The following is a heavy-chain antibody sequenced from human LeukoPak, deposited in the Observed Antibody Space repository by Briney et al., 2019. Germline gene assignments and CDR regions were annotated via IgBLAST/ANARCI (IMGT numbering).Heavy chain of an antibody. J-gene: IGHJ6*03. D-gene: IGHD1-1*01. Sequence: PGGSLRLSCAASGFTFDDYAMHWVRQAPGKGLEWVSLITGDGGSTYYADSVKGRFTISRDNSKNSLYLQMNSLRTEDTALYYCAKGGYSYSYYMDVRGKGTTVTVSS. CDR3: AKGGYSYSYYMDV. V-gene: IGHV3-43*02. CDR2: ITGDGGST. CDR1: GFTFDDYA.